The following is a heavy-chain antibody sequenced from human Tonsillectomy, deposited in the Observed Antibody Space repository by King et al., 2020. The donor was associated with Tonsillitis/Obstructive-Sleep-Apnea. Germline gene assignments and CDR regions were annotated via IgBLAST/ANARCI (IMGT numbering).Heavy chain of an antibody. CDR3: ARHFYYYGTGVYYYAGISPFDY. V-gene: IGHV4-39*01. CDR1: GGSISSSSYY. Sequence: LQLQESGPRLVKPSETLSLTCTVSGGSISSSSYYWGWIRQPPGKGLEWIGTIYYCGSTYYNPSLKSRVTISVDTSKNQFSLKLSSVLAADTSVYYCARHFYYYGTGVYYYAGISPFDYWGQGSLVTVSS. CDR2: IYYCGST. J-gene: IGHJ4*02. D-gene: IGHD3-22*01.